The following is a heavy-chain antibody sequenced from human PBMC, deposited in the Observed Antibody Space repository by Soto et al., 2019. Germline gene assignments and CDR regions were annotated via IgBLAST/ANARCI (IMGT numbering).Heavy chain of an antibody. D-gene: IGHD4-17*01. V-gene: IGHV3-11*01. CDR3: ARDGGEYYLDV. CDR2: IRSTGGTI. J-gene: IGHJ4*02. CDR1: VVTVRSYF. Sequence: GGSLRLSCAASVVTVRSYFMNWVRQAPGKGLQWVAHIRSTGGTIYYADSVKGRFAVSRDNAKNSLYLQLNSLRVDDTAIYYCARDGGEYYLDVWGQGTAVTVSS.